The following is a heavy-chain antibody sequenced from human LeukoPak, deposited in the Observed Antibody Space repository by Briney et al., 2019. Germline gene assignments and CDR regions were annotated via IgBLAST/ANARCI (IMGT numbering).Heavy chain of an antibody. CDR1: GGSFSGYY. CDR2: INHSGST. D-gene: IGHD3-10*01. V-gene: IGHV4-34*01. Sequence: SETLSLTCAVYGGSFSGYYWSWIRQPPGKGLEWIGEINHSGSTSYNPSLKSRVTISVDTSKNQFSLKLSSVTAADTAVYYCARGLTIWFGESDDAFDIWGQGTMVTGSS. J-gene: IGHJ3*02. CDR3: ARGLTIWFGESDDAFDI.